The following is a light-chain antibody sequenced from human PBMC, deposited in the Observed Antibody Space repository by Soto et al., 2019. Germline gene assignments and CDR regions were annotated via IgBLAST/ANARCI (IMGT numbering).Light chain of an antibody. CDR1: SSDVGGYNY. Sequence: QPASMSGSPGQSITISCTETSSDVGGYNYVSWYQQHPGKAPKFMIYDVSNRPSGVSNRFSGSKSGNTASLTISGLQAEXEADYYCSSYTTSNTRQIVFGTGTKVTVL. V-gene: IGLV2-14*01. CDR2: DVS. J-gene: IGLJ1*01. CDR3: SSYTTSNTRQIV.